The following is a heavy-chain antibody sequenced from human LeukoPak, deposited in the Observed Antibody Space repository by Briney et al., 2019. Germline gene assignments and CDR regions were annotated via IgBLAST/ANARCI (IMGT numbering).Heavy chain of an antibody. V-gene: IGHV4-59*01. Sequence: KPSETLSLTCTVSGGSISSYYWSWIRQPPGKGLEWIGYIYYSGSTNYNPSLKSRVTISVDTSKKQFSLKLTSVTAADTAVYYCASRLRDCFDYWGQGTLVTVSS. CDR3: ASRLRDCFDY. J-gene: IGHJ4*02. CDR1: GGSISSYY. CDR2: IYYSGST. D-gene: IGHD4-17*01.